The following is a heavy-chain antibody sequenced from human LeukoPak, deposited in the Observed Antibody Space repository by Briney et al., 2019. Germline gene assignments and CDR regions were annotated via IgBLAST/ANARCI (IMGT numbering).Heavy chain of an antibody. V-gene: IGHV4-39*01. J-gene: IGHJ4*02. Sequence: PSETLSLTCTVSGGSISSSSYYWGWIRQPPGKGLEWIGSIYYSGSTYYNPSLKSRVTISVDTSKNQFSLKLSSVTAADTAVYYCARRLSLRFLEGLGYYFDYWGQGTLVTVSS. CDR1: GGSISSSSYY. CDR3: ARRLSLRFLEGLGYYFDY. CDR2: IYYSGST. D-gene: IGHD3-3*01.